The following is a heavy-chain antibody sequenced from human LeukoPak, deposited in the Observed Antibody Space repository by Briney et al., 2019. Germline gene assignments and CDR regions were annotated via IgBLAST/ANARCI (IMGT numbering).Heavy chain of an antibody. J-gene: IGHJ4*02. CDR3: ARDRPVYYDILTGHAVDY. CDR2: INAGNGNT. CDR1: GYTFTSYA. Sequence: ASVKVSCKASGYTFTSYAMHWVRQAPGQRLEWMGWINAGNGNTKYSQEFQGRVTLTRDTSASTAYMELSSLRSDDTALYYCARDRPVYYDILTGHAVDYWGQGTLVTVSS. D-gene: IGHD3-9*01. V-gene: IGHV1-3*01.